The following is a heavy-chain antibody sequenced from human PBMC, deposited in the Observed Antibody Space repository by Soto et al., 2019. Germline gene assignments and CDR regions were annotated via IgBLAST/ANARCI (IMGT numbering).Heavy chain of an antibody. J-gene: IGHJ4*02. CDR3: ARTSTSGPRFDY. Sequence: QVQLQESGPGLVKPSGTLSLTCAVSGGSISTSNWWSWVRQPPGKGLEWIGEVYHSGSTNYNPSFKIRVAMSVAKSKTQFSLKLNSVTAADTALYYCARTSTSGPRFDYWGQGSLVTVSS. CDR2: VYHSGST. CDR1: GGSISTSNW. D-gene: IGHD1-1*01. V-gene: IGHV4-4*02.